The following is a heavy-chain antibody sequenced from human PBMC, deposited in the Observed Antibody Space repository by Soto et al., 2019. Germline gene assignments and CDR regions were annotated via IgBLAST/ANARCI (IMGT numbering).Heavy chain of an antibody. CDR3: ARDGNY. D-gene: IGHD1-26*01. J-gene: IGHJ4*02. Sequence: LGTPSPPRPVSGGSLSSSYWSWIRQPPGKGLEWIGYIYYSGSTNYNPSLKSRVTISVDTSKNQFSLKLSSVTAADTAVYYCARDGNYWGQGTLVTVSS. V-gene: IGHV4-59*01. CDR2: IYYSGST. CDR1: GGSLSSSY.